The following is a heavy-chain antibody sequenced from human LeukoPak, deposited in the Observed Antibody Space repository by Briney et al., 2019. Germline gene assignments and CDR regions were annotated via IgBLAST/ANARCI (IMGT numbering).Heavy chain of an antibody. V-gene: IGHV1-46*01. Sequence: GASVKVSCKASGYTFTSYYMHWVRQAPGQGLEWMGIINPSGGSTSYAQKFQGRVTMTRDTSTSTVYMELSSLRSEDTAVYYCARDPVGGSYSNTFDYWGQGSLVTVSS. D-gene: IGHD1-26*01. CDR3: ARDPVGGSYSNTFDY. CDR2: INPSGGST. CDR1: GYTFTSYY. J-gene: IGHJ4*02.